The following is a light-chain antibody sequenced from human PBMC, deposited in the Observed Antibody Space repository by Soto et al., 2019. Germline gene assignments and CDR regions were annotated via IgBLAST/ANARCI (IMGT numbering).Light chain of an antibody. CDR2: GVS. CDR3: HQYNNWYT. V-gene: IGKV3-15*01. CDR1: QSVSSN. Sequence: EIVMTQSPATLSVSPGERATLSCRASQSVSSNLAWYQQKPGQAPRLLIYGVSTRATGIPARFSGSGSGTEFTLTISSLQSEDFAVYYCHQYNNWYTFGQGTKLEIK. J-gene: IGKJ2*01.